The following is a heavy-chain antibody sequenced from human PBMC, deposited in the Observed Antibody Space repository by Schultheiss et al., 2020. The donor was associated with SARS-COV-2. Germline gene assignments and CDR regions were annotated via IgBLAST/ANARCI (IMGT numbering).Heavy chain of an antibody. V-gene: IGHV3-30*03. CDR1: GFTFSSYG. D-gene: IGHD1-26*01. Sequence: GGSLRLSCAASGFTFSSYGMHWVRQAPGKGLEWVAVISYDGSNKYYADSVKGRFTISRDNSKNTLYLQMNSLRAEDTAVYYCAREVSGSYSSWFDPWGQGTRVT. CDR2: ISYDGSNK. J-gene: IGHJ5*02. CDR3: AREVSGSYSSWFDP.